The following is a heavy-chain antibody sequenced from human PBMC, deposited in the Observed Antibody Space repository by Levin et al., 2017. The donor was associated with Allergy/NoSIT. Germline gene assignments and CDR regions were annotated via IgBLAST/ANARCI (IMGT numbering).Heavy chain of an antibody. CDR3: ARSVRFSSGYYFDH. D-gene: IGHD6-19*01. J-gene: IGHJ4*02. Sequence: SETLSLTCTVSGGSISTYYGSWIRQPPEKGLEWLGHIYYTGSTNYNPSLKSRATMSLDTSKNQFSLKLDSVTAADTALYYCARSVRFSSGYYFDHWGQGTLVTVSS. CDR2: IYYTGST. CDR1: GGSISTYY. V-gene: IGHV4-59*01.